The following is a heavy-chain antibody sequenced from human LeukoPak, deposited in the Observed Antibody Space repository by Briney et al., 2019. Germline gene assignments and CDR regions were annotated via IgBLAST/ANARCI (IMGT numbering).Heavy chain of an antibody. CDR2: MNPNSGNT. CDR3: ASDIVVVPAAIPLGY. V-gene: IGHV1-8*01. D-gene: IGHD2-2*02. Sequence: ASVKVSCKASGYTFTSYDINWVRQAPGQGLEWMGWMNPNSGNTGYAQKFQGRVTMTRNTSISTAYMELSSLRSEDTAVYYCASDIVVVPAAIPLGYWGQGTLVTVSS. CDR1: GYTFTSYD. J-gene: IGHJ4*02.